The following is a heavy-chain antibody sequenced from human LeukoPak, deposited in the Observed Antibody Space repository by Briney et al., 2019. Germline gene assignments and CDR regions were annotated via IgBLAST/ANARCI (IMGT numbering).Heavy chain of an antibody. D-gene: IGHD1-1*01. CDR2: ISYDGSNK. CDR1: GFTFSSYA. CDR3: AKGSVTTGTTPIDY. J-gene: IGHJ4*02. V-gene: IGHV3-30-3*01. Sequence: GGSLRLSCAASGFTFSSYAMHWVRQAPGKGLEWVAVISYDGSNKYYADSVKGRFTISRDNSKNTLYLQMNSLRAEDTAVYYCAKGSVTTGTTPIDYWGQGTLVTVSS.